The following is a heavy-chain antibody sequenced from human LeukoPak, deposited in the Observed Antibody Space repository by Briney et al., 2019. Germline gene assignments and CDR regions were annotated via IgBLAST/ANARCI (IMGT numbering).Heavy chain of an antibody. J-gene: IGHJ4*02. D-gene: IGHD1-26*01. Sequence: ASVKVSCKASGYTFTSYGISWVRQAPGQGLEWMGWISAYNGNTNYAQKLQGRVTMTTDTSTSTAYMELRSLRSDDTAVYYCARDLLPYSGSDYRWGYWGQGTLVTVSS. CDR3: ARDLLPYSGSDYRWGY. V-gene: IGHV1-18*01. CDR1: GYTFTSYG. CDR2: ISAYNGNT.